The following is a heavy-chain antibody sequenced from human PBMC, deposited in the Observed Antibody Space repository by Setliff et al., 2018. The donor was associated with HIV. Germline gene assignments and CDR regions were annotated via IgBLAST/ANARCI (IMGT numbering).Heavy chain of an antibody. V-gene: IGHV3-9*01. CDR2: ISWNSGSI. CDR3: ARDFMATTNGFDY. Sequence: GGSLKISCAASGFTFSTYAMSWVRQAPGKGLEWVSGISWNSGSIGYADSVKGRFTISRDNAKNSLYLQMDSLRAEDTAVYYCARDFMATTNGFDYWGQGTLVTVSS. CDR1: GFTFSTYA. D-gene: IGHD5-12*01. J-gene: IGHJ4*02.